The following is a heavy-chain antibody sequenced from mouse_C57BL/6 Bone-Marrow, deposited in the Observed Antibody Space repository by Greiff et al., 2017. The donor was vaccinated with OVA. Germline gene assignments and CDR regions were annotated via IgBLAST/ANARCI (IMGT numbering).Heavy chain of an antibody. J-gene: IGHJ1*03. CDR2: IWTGGGT. Sequence: VKLVESGPGLVAPSQSLSISCTVSGFSLTSYAISWVRQPPGKGLEWLGVIWTGGGTNYNSALNSRLSIRKDNSRSQVFLEMNSQQTDDTARYYCARREVLDDWGTGTTVTVSS. CDR3: ARREVLDD. CDR1: GFSLTSYA. V-gene: IGHV2-9-1*01.